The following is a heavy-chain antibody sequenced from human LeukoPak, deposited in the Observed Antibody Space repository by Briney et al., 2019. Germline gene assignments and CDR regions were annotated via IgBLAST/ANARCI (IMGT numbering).Heavy chain of an antibody. V-gene: IGHV4-39*01. CDR2: IYYSGST. J-gene: IGHJ4*02. CDR1: GGSISSSNYY. Sequence: PSETLSLTCTVSGGSISSSNYYWGWIRQPPGKGLEWIGNIYYSGSTYYNPSLKSRVTISVDTSKNQFSLTLTSVTAADTAVYYCARASFYDTGGYYSDYWGQGTLVTVSS. D-gene: IGHD3-22*01. CDR3: ARASFYDTGGYYSDY.